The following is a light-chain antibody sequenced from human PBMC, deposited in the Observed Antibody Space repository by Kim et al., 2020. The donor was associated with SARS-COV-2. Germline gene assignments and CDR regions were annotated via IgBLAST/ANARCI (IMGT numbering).Light chain of an antibody. CDR2: AND. CDR1: NSNIGANT. CDR3: ATWDDSLNAWV. J-gene: IGLJ3*02. V-gene: IGLV1-44*01. Sequence: QSVLTQPPSASGTPGQRVTISCSGGNSNIGANTVNWYQQFPGTAPKLLIYANDRRPSGVPHRFSVSQSGTSASLAIICLQSEDEADYYCATWDDSLNAWVFGGGTKLTVL.